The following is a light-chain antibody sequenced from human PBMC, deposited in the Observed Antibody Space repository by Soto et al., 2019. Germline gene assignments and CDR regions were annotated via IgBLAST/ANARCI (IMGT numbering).Light chain of an antibody. CDR3: SSYTSSSTLHGV. CDR2: EVS. J-gene: IGLJ3*02. CDR1: SSDVGGYNY. V-gene: IGLV2-14*01. Sequence: QSALTQPASVSGSPGQSITISCTGTSSDVGGYNYVSWYQQHPGKAPKLMIYEVSNRPSGVSNRFSGSKSGNTASLTSSGLQAEDESDYYCSSYTSSSTLHGVFGVGTKLTVL.